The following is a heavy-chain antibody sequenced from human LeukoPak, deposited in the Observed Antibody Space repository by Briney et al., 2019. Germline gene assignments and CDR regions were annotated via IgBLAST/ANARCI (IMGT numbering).Heavy chain of an antibody. CDR2: MNPNSGNT. CDR1: GYTFTSYD. Sequence: ASVKVSCKASGYTFTSYDINWVRQATGQGLEWMGWMNPNSGNTGYAQKFQGRVTMTRNTSISTAYMELSSLRSEDTAVYYCARSDLLTISSSWAPPNYWGQGTLVTVSS. D-gene: IGHD6-13*01. V-gene: IGHV1-8*01. J-gene: IGHJ4*02. CDR3: ARSDLLTISSSWAPPNY.